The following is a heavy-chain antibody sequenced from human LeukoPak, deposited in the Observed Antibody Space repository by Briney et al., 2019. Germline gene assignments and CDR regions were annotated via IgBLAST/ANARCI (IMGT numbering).Heavy chain of an antibody. Sequence: GSLRLSCAASGFTFSSYSMNWVRQPPGKGLEWIGYFYYSGDTKYNPSLKSRVTISVDMSKNQFSLKLSSVTAADTAVYYCARYYSGSGTYQEFDYWGQGILVTVSS. CDR2: FYYSGDT. V-gene: IGHV4-59*01. J-gene: IGHJ4*02. CDR1: GFTFSSYS. D-gene: IGHD3-10*01. CDR3: ARYYSGSGTYQEFDY.